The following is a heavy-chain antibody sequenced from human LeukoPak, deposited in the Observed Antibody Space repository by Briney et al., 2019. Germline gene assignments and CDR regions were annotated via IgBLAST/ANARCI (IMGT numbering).Heavy chain of an antibody. CDR2: INYDGTTT. CDR3: ARRDVFDI. J-gene: IGHJ3*02. CDR1: GFSYSGYS. V-gene: IGHV3-74*01. Sequence: GGSLRLSCTASGFSYSGYSTHWVRQAPGKGLVWVSRINYDGTTTGYADSVKGRFTISRDNAKNTLYLQMNSLRAEDTAVYYCARRDVFDIWGQGTMVTVSS.